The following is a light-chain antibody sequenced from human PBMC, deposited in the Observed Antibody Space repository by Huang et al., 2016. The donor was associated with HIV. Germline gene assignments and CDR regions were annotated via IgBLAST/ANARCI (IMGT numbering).Light chain of an antibody. CDR1: QSISSK. V-gene: IGKV3-15*01. J-gene: IGKJ3*01. Sequence: ERVMTQSPVTLSVSPGERATFSCRARQSISSKLAWYQQKPGQAPRRLIYGASTRDTGIPARFSGSGSGTEFTLTISSLQSEDFAVYYCQQYNNWPFTFGPGTRVDIK. CDR2: GAS. CDR3: QQYNNWPFT.